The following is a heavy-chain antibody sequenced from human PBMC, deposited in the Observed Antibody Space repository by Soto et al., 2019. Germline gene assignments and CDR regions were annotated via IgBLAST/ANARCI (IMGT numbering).Heavy chain of an antibody. J-gene: IGHJ5*02. V-gene: IGHV1-2*06. D-gene: IGHD2-2*01. CDR1: GYPFTGYY. Sequence: QVQLEQSGAEVKKPGASVTVSCKASGYPFTGYYIHWVRHAPGQGLEWMGRIKTFTGGTNSAQKFNARVTVTWATYTSTAHMALISLTSDATAVYYCARYFSSTCPTCDSWGQGNLVTVAS. CDR3: ARYFSSTCPTCDS. CDR2: IKTFTGGT.